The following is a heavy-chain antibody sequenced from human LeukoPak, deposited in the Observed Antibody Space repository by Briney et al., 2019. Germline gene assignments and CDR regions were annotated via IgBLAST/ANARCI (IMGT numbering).Heavy chain of an antibody. CDR2: IYPSGST. D-gene: IGHD5-18*01. V-gene: IGHV4-4*07. CDR1: GDSISSYY. Sequence: PSETLSLTCTVSGDSISSYYCSWIRQPAGKGLEWIGRIYPSGSTNYNPSLKSRVTMSVDTSKNHLSLTLTSVTAADTAIYYCAREDSYGSYYFDSWGRGTLVTVSS. CDR3: AREDSYGSYYFDS. J-gene: IGHJ4*02.